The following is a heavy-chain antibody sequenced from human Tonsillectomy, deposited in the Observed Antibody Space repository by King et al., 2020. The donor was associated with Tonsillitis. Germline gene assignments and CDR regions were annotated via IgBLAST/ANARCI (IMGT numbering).Heavy chain of an antibody. CDR2: ISAKNGDR. CDR1: GYTFNFYS. Sequence: QLVQSGGEVKKSGASLKVSCKASGYTFNFYSVAWVRQAPGQGLEWMGWISAKNGDRKYAQKFQDRMTLTTDTSTNTGYMELRGLRFDDAAVYYCARANTRLLALWGQGTLVTVSS. V-gene: IGHV1-18*04. D-gene: IGHD2-15*01. J-gene: IGHJ4*02. CDR3: ARANTRLLAL.